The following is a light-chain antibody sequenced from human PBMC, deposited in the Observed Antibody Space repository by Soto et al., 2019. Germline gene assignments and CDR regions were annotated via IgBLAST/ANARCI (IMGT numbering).Light chain of an antibody. J-gene: IGKJ1*01. V-gene: IGKV3-15*01. CDR1: QSVSSN. CDR3: QQYNNWPRT. Sequence: EIVMTQSPGTLSVSPGERATLSCRASQSVSSNLAWYQQKPGLAPRLLIYGASTRATGIPARFSGSGSGTEFTLTISSLQSEDFAVYYCQQYNNWPRTFGQGTKVEIK. CDR2: GAS.